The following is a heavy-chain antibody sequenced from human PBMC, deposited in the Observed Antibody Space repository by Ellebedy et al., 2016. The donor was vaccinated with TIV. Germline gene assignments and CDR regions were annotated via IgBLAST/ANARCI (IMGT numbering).Heavy chain of an antibody. CDR1: GYTFTGYY. CDR2: INPDRGDT. D-gene: IGHD6-13*01. Sequence: AASVKVSCKASGYTFTGYYIHWVRQAPGEGLEWMGRINPDRGDTDYAQKFQGRVTMTRDTSISTAYMELNRLRSDDTAVYYCARKHSRTWYGYFDLWGRGTLVTVSS. V-gene: IGHV1-2*06. CDR3: ARKHSRTWYGYFDL. J-gene: IGHJ2*01.